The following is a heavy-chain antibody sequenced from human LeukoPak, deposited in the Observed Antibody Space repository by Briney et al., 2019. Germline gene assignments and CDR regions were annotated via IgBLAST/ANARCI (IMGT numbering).Heavy chain of an antibody. CDR1: GFTFSSYA. CDR2: TSGSGGST. V-gene: IGHV3-23*01. CDR3: AKGSVGAIIYVGIDY. J-gene: IGHJ4*02. Sequence: GGSLRLSCAASGFTFSSYAMSWVRQAPGKGLEWVSATSGSGGSTYYADSVKGRFTISRDNSKNTLYLQMNSLRAEDTTVYYCAKGSVGAIIYVGIDYWGQGTLVTVSS. D-gene: IGHD1-26*01.